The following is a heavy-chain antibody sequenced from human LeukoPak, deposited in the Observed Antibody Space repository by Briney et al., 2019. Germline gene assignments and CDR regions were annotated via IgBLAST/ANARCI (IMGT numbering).Heavy chain of an antibody. J-gene: IGHJ6*03. CDR1: GYTFTGYY. CDR2: INPNSGGT. Sequence: ASVKVSCKASGYTFTGYYMHWGRQAPGQGLEWMGWINPNSGGTNYAQKFQGRVTMTRDTSISTAYMELSRLRPDDTAVYYCARDNSSSWYSTEYYYYYMDVWGKGTTVTVSS. D-gene: IGHD6-13*01. V-gene: IGHV1-2*02. CDR3: ARDNSSSWYSTEYYYYYMDV.